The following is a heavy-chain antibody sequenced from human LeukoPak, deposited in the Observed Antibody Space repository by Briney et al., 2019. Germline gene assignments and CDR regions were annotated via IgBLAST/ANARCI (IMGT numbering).Heavy chain of an antibody. D-gene: IGHD3-10*01. CDR2: IYHSGST. J-gene: IGHJ6*02. CDR1: GYSISSGYY. CDR3: ARVLRAAGMDV. Sequence: SETLSLTCTVSGYSISSGYYWGWIRQPPGKGLEWIGSIYHSGSTYYNPSLKSRVTISVDTSKNQFSLKLSSVTAADTAVYYCARVLRAAGMDVWGQGTTVTVSS. V-gene: IGHV4-38-2*02.